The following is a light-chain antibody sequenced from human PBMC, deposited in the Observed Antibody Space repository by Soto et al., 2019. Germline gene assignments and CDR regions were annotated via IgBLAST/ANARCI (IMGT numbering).Light chain of an antibody. CDR2: DAS. Sequence: EIVLTQSPATLSLSPGERATLSCRASQSVSRYLAWYKQKPGQAPRIISYDASNRATGIPARFSGSGSGTDFTLTISSLEPEDFAVYYCQQRSSWPLTFGGGTKVDIK. J-gene: IGKJ4*01. CDR3: QQRSSWPLT. V-gene: IGKV3-11*01. CDR1: QSVSRY.